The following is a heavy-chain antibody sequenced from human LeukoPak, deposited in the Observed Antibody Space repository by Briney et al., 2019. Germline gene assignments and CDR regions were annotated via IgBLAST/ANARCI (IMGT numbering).Heavy chain of an antibody. J-gene: IGHJ6*03. Sequence: GGSLRLSCAASGFILSSFGMHWVRQAPGKGLEWVAFIQDDESNKFYADSVKGRFTISGDNSKNTLFLQMNSLRPEDTALYYCAKQMVERPHYYYMDVWGKGTTVTVSS. V-gene: IGHV3-30*02. CDR2: IQDDESNK. CDR1: GFILSSFG. CDR3: AKQMVERPHYYYMDV. D-gene: IGHD2-15*01.